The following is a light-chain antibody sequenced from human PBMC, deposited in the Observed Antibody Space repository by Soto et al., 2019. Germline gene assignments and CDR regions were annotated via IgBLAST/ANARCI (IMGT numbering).Light chain of an antibody. CDR1: QDISNY. Sequence: DSQMTQSPSSLSASVGDRVTIACQASQDISNYLNWYQQKPGKAPKLLIYDASNLETGVPSRFSGSGSGTDFTFTISSLQPEDIATYYCQQYDNLPLTFGGGTKVDTK. V-gene: IGKV1-33*01. CDR2: DAS. J-gene: IGKJ4*01. CDR3: QQYDNLPLT.